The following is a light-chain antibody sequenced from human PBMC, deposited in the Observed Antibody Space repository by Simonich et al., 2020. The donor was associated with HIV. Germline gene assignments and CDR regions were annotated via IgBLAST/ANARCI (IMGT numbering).Light chain of an antibody. CDR3: QQYYSTPPA. CDR2: WAA. V-gene: IGKV4-1*01. J-gene: IGKJ3*01. CDR1: QSVLYSSNNKNY. Sequence: DIVMTQSPDSLAVSLGERATINCKSSQSVLYSSNNKNYLAWYQQKPGQPPKLLIYWAATRESGVPVRFSGSGSGTDLTLTISSLQAEDVAVYYCQQYYSTPPAFGPGTKVDIK.